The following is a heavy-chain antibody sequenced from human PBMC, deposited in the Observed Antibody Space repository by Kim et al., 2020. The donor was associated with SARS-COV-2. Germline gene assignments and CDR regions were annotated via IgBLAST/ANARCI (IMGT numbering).Heavy chain of an antibody. CDR1: GFTFRSYW. Sequence: GGSLRLSCAASGFTFRSYWMHWVRQAPGKGLVWVSRINSDGSSTTYADSVQGRFSISRDNAQNPLFLQMSSLRAEDTGVYFCARALDPSANYYYYGMDV. V-gene: IGHV3-74*01. J-gene: IGHJ6*01. CDR3: ARALDPSANYYYYGMDV. CDR2: INSDGSST. D-gene: IGHD3-3*01.